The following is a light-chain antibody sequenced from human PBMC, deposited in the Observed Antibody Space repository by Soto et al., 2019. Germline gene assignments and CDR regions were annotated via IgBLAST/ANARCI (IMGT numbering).Light chain of an antibody. V-gene: IGKV1-8*01. Sequence: AIRMTQSPSPFSASTGDRVTITCRASQGISSYLAWYQQKPGKAPKLLIYAASTLQSGVPSRFSGSGSGTEFTLTISCLQSEDFATYYCQQYYSYPPTFGQGTKVEIK. CDR3: QQYYSYPPT. J-gene: IGKJ1*01. CDR1: QGISSY. CDR2: AAS.